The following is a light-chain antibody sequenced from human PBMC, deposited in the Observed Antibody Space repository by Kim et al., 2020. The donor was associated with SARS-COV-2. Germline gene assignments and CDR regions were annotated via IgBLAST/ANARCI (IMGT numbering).Light chain of an antibody. V-gene: IGKV3-20*01. J-gene: IGKJ4*01. CDR2: GAS. CDR3: QQYSRSPLT. Sequence: STPGGSATLSCRPSPGVRSIYLAWYPQKSGRAPRLLIYGASNRVTGTPDRFSGSGSGTDFTLTISRLEPEDFAVYYCQQYSRSPLTFGGGTKVEI. CDR1: PGVRSIY.